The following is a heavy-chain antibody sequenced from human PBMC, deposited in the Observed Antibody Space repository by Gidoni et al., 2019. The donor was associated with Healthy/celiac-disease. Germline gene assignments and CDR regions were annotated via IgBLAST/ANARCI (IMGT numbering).Heavy chain of an antibody. CDR1: GCTCSSYS. J-gene: IGHJ4*02. D-gene: IGHD5-12*01. CDR2: ISSSSSYI. Sequence: EVQLVESGGGLVKTGGSMRLAGAAYGCTCSSYSMNGVRQAPGKGLEWVSSISSSSSYIYYAYSVKGRFTISRDNAKNSLYLQMNSLRAEDTAVYYCASHFRRDGYNQIDYWGQGTLVTVSS. V-gene: IGHV3-21*01. CDR3: ASHFRRDGYNQIDY.